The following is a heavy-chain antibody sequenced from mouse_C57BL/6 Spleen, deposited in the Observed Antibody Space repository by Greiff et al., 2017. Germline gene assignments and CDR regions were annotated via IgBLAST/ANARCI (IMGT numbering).Heavy chain of an antibody. CDR3: ERWGLGQGYIDY. Sequence: QVQLQQPGAELVKPGASAKLSCKASGYTFTSYWMHWVKQRPGRGLEWIGRIDPNSGGTKYNEKFKSKAKLTVDKTSSTAYMQLSSLTSEGAAVYNCERWGLGQGYIDYWSQGTGSTISS. J-gene: IGHJ2*03. D-gene: IGHD4-1*01. V-gene: IGHV1-72*01. CDR1: GYTFTSYW. CDR2: IDPNSGGT.